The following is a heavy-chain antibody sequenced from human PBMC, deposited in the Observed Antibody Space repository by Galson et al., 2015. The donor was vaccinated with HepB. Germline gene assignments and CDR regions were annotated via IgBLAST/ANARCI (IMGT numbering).Heavy chain of an antibody. CDR1: GFTFSSYS. J-gene: IGHJ6*02. CDR3: ARDQGDIVVVPAYYYYGMDV. D-gene: IGHD2-2*01. Sequence: SLRLSCAASGFTFSSYSMNWVRQAPGKGLEWVSYISDSSSTKYYADSVKGRFTISRDNAKNSLYLQLNSLRDEDTAVYYCARDQGDIVVVPAYYYYGMDVWGQGTTVTVSS. V-gene: IGHV3-48*02. CDR2: ISDSSSTK.